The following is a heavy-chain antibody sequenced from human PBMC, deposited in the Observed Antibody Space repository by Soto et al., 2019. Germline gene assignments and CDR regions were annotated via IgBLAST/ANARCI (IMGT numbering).Heavy chain of an antibody. CDR3: ACDIVVVVAATPSFDY. D-gene: IGHD2-15*01. CDR1: GFTFSSHA. Sequence: PGGSLRLSCAASGFTFSSHAMSWVRQAPGKGLEWVSAISGSGGSTYYADSVKGRFTISRDNSKNTLYLQMNSLRAEDTAVYYCACDIVVVVAATPSFDYWGQGTLVTVSS. V-gene: IGHV3-23*01. J-gene: IGHJ4*02. CDR2: ISGSGGST.